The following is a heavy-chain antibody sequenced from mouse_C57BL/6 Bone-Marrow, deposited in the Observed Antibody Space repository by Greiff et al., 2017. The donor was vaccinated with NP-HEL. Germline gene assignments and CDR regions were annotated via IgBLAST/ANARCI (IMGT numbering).Heavy chain of an antibody. J-gene: IGHJ2*01. Sequence: QVQLQQSDAELVKPGASVKISCTVSGYPFTDHTIHWMKQRPEQGLEWIGSIYPRDGSTKYNEKFKGKATLTADKSSSTAYMQLNSLTSEDSTVYFWTRSSFTTVVCDYWGQGTTLTVSS. CDR3: TRSSFTTVVCDY. V-gene: IGHV1-78*01. D-gene: IGHD1-1*01. CDR2: IYPRDGST. CDR1: GYPFTDHT.